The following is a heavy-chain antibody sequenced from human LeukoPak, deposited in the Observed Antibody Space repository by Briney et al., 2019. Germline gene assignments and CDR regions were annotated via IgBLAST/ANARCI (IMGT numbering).Heavy chain of an antibody. J-gene: IGHJ5*02. D-gene: IGHD3-10*01. Sequence: SETLSLTCAVYGGSFSGYYWSWIRQPPGKGLEWIGEINHSGSTNYNPSLKSRVTISVDTSKNQFSLKLSSVTAADTAVYYCARRGRLTRNYYGSGSYLSWGQGTLVTVSS. CDR2: INHSGST. CDR1: GGSFSGYY. V-gene: IGHV4-34*01. CDR3: ARRGRLTRNYYGSGSYLS.